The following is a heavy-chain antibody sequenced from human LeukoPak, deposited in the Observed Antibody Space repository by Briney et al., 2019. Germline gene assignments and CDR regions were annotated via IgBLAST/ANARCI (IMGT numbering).Heavy chain of an antibody. J-gene: IGHJ4*02. CDR1: GYTFTSYL. V-gene: IGHV1-3*01. CDR3: ARDSIWGSGTYGFDY. D-gene: IGHD1-26*01. CDR2: INVGNDNT. Sequence: ASVEVSCKASGYTFTSYLIHWVRQAPGQRLEWMGWINVGNDNTKYSRNFQGRVTITRDTSASTAYMELSSLRSEDTAVYYCARDSIWGSGTYGFDYWGQGALVTVSS.